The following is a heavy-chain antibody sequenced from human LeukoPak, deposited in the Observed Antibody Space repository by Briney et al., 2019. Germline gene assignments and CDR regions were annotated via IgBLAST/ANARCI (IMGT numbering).Heavy chain of an antibody. Sequence: GGSLRLSCAASGFTFSSYAMSWVRQAPGKWLEWVSAISGSGGSTYYADSVKGRFTISRDNSKNTLYLQMNSLRAEDTAGYYCAKDPGYCSGGSCYSISINYWGQGTLVTVSS. CDR3: AKDPGYCSGGSCYSISINY. D-gene: IGHD2-15*01. CDR1: GFTFSSYA. CDR2: ISGSGGST. J-gene: IGHJ4*02. V-gene: IGHV3-23*01.